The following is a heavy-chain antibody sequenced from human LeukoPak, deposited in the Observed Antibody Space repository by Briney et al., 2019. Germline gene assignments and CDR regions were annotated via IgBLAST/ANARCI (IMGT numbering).Heavy chain of an antibody. CDR1: GFTFSSYG. Sequence: GGSLRLSCAASGFTFSSYGMHWVRQAPGKGLEWVAVISYDGGNKYYADSVKGRFTISRDNSKDTLYLQMNSLRAEDTAVYYCAKDSGYGDYWVYWGQGTLVTVSS. V-gene: IGHV3-30*18. CDR2: ISYDGGNK. J-gene: IGHJ4*02. CDR3: AKDSGYGDYWVY. D-gene: IGHD3-10*01.